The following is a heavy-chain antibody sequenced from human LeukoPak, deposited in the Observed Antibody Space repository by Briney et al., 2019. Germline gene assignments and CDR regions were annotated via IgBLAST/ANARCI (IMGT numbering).Heavy chain of an antibody. J-gene: IGHJ4*02. D-gene: IGHD3-10*01. CDR2: INPNSGGT. CDR1: GYTFTGYY. CDR3: ARDRPLDADDYYGFFYFDY. V-gene: IGHV1-2*02. Sequence: ASVKVSCKASGYTFTGYYMHWVRQAPGQGLEWMGWINPNSGGTNHAQKFQGRVTMIRDTSISTAYMELSRLRSDDTAVYYCARDRPLDADDYYGFFYFDYWGQATLVTVSS.